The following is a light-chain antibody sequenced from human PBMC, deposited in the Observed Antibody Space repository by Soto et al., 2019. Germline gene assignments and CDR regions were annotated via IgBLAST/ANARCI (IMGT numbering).Light chain of an antibody. V-gene: IGKV3-11*01. Sequence: EIVLTQSPATLSLSPGGRATLSCRASQSVSSYLAWYQQKPGQAPRLLIYDASNRATGIPARFSGSGSGTDFTLTISSLEPEDFAVYYCQQRSNFLTFGGGTKVEIK. CDR1: QSVSSY. CDR2: DAS. CDR3: QQRSNFLT. J-gene: IGKJ4*01.